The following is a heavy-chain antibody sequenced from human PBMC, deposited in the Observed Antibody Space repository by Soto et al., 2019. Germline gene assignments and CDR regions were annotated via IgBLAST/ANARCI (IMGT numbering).Heavy chain of an antibody. V-gene: IGHV5-51*01. D-gene: IGHD6-13*01. Sequence: PGECLKSSCEGSGYNFNRYWIGWVRQMPGKGLEWMGVIYPGDSDTRYSPSLQGQVTISADKSSSAAYLQWSSLQASDTATYYCARSLVNGTYEAFDIWGQGTMVTVSS. CDR2: IYPGDSDT. CDR3: ARSLVNGTYEAFDI. J-gene: IGHJ3*02. CDR1: GYNFNRYW.